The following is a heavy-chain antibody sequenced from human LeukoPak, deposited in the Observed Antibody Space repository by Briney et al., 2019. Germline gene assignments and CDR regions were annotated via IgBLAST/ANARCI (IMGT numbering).Heavy chain of an antibody. CDR2: IYHSGST. CDR1: GGSISSGDYY. J-gene: IGHJ4*02. D-gene: IGHD5-12*01. Sequence: SQTLSLTCTVSGGSISSGDYYWSWIRQPPGKGLEWIGYIYHSGSTYYNPSLKSRVTISVDTSKNQFSLKLSSVTAADTAVYYCARSRGYSGYDNDYWGQGTLVTVSS. CDR3: ARSRGYSGYDNDY. V-gene: IGHV4-30-4*01.